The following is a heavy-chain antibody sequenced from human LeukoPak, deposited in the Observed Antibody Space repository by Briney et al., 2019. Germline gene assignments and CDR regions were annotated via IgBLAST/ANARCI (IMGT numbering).Heavy chain of an antibody. D-gene: IGHD3-16*01. J-gene: IGHJ6*03. CDR3: ASLSGGSNRINYYYYYMDV. Sequence: SETLSLTCTVSGYSISSGYYWGWIRQPPGKGLEWIGSIYHSGSTHYNPSLKSRVTISVDTSKNQFSLKLSSVTAADTAVYYCASLSGGSNRINYYYYYMDVWGKGTTVTVSS. CDR1: GYSISSGYY. V-gene: IGHV4-38-2*02. CDR2: IYHSGST.